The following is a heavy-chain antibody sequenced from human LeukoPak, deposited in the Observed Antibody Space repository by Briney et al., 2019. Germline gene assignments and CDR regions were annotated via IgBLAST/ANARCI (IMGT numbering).Heavy chain of an antibody. J-gene: IGHJ4*02. CDR3: ARRGAAAGSFDY. V-gene: IGHV3-21*01. Sequence: PGGSLRLSCAASGFTFSSYSMNWVRQAPGKGLEWVSSISSSSYIYYADSVKGRFTISRDNAKNSLCLQMNSLRAEDTAVYYCARRGAAAGSFDYWGQGTLVTVSS. CDR1: GFTFSSYS. D-gene: IGHD6-13*01. CDR2: ISSSSYI.